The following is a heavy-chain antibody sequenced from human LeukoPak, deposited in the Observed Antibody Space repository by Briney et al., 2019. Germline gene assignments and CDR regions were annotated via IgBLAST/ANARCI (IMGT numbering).Heavy chain of an antibody. CDR1: GYIFTNYG. Sequence: ASVKVSCKASGYIFTNYGITWVRQAPGQGLEWMGWISAYNGNTDYAQKLQGRVTMTTDTSTSTAYMELRSLRSDDTAVYYCATVPLGDLAAAGTRYWWFDPWGQGTLVTVSP. J-gene: IGHJ5*02. D-gene: IGHD6-13*01. V-gene: IGHV1-18*01. CDR3: ATVPLGDLAAAGTRYWWFDP. CDR2: ISAYNGNT.